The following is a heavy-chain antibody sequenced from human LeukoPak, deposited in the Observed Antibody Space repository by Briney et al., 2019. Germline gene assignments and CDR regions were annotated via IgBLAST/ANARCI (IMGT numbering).Heavy chain of an antibody. D-gene: IGHD3-16*01. J-gene: IGHJ6*02. CDR1: GFTFSSYW. CDR3: GRGGGLDV. V-gene: IGHV3-7*03. Sequence: PGGSLRLSCAASGFTFSSYWMNWARQAPGKGLEWVASINHNGNVNYYVDSVKGRFTISRDNAKNSLYLQMSNLRAEVTAVYFCGRGGGLDVWGQGATVTVSS. CDR2: INHNGNVN.